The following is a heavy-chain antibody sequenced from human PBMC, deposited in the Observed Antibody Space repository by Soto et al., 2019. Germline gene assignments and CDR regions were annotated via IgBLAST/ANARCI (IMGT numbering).Heavy chain of an antibody. D-gene: IGHD1-1*01. CDR3: ARHAMEGDYYYGMDV. V-gene: IGHV5-51*01. CDR1: GYNFITYW. J-gene: IGHJ6*02. Sequence: PGESLKISCKGSGYNFITYWIGWVRQMPGKGLEWMGIIYPRDSDTRYGPSFQGQVTISVDRSISTAYLQWSSLRASDSAIYYCARHAMEGDYYYGMDVWGQGTTVTVSS. CDR2: IYPRDSDT.